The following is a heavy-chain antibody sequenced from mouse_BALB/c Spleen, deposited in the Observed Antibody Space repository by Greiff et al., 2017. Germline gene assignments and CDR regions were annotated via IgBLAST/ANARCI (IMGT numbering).Heavy chain of an antibody. Sequence: EVKLMESGGGLVQPGGSRKLSCAASGFTFSSFGMHWVRQAPEKGLEWVAYISSGSSTIYYADTVKGRFTISRDNPKNTLFLQMTSLRSEDTAMYYCATGTAYWGQGTLVTVSA. CDR2: ISSGSSTI. CDR3: ATGTAY. V-gene: IGHV5-17*02. D-gene: IGHD4-1*01. J-gene: IGHJ3*01. CDR1: GFTFSSFG.